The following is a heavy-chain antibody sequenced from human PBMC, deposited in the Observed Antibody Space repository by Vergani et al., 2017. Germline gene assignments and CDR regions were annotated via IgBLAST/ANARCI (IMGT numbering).Heavy chain of an antibody. J-gene: IGHJ6*02. CDR1: GATFRSNT. V-gene: IGHV1-69*08. CDR3: ASRDITIFGVVIIRGYYYYGMDV. CDR2: IIPIFGTA. D-gene: IGHD3-3*01. Sequence: QVQLVQSGAEVKKPGSSVKVSCKASGATFRSNTISWVRQVPGQGLEWMGRIIPIFGTANYAQKFQGRVTITADESTSTAYMELSSLRSEDTAVYYCASRDITIFGVVIIRGYYYYGMDVRGQGTTVTVSS.